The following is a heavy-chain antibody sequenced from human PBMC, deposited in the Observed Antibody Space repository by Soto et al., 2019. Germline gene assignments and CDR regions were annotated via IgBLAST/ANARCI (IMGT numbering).Heavy chain of an antibody. CDR3: ATHSWDH. CDR1: GLTFSRAD. Sequence: EVQLSESGGGLVQPGGYLRLSCAASGLTFSRADLSWVRQAPGKGLEWVSAISGSGGDIHYADSVKGRFTVSRDNPNNTLFLQMSSLRVEDTAIYYCATHSWDHWGQGTLVTVSS. V-gene: IGHV3-23*01. CDR2: ISGSGGDI. J-gene: IGHJ4*02.